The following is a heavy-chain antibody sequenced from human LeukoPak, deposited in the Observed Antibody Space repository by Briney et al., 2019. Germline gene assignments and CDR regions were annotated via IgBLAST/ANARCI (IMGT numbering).Heavy chain of an antibody. CDR3: ARDRHSSGNYPNWFDP. D-gene: IGHD6-19*01. CDR1: GYTFTSYG. CDR2: ISAYNGNT. Sequence: GASVTVSYKASGYTFTSYGISWVRQAPGPGLEWMGWISAYNGNTNYAQKLQGRVTMTTDTSTSTAYMELRSLRSDDTAVYYCARDRHSSGNYPNWFDPWGQGTLVTVSS. V-gene: IGHV1-18*01. J-gene: IGHJ5*02.